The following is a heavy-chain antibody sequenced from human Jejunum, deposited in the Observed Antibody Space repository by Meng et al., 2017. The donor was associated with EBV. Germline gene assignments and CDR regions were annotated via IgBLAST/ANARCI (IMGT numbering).Heavy chain of an antibody. V-gene: IGHV1-69*15. J-gene: IGHJ4*02. CDR2: TVPIFGTT. CDR3: ARAGGDYEDY. CDR1: GDRFGTYS. D-gene: IGHD4-17*01. Sequence: QEQLVLSGAEVKKPGYSVKVSCKASGDRFGTYSVSWVWQAPGQGLEWMGNTVPIFGTTSYAQKFQGRATITADESTRTAFMELRNLRSEDSAMYYCARAGGDYEDYWGQGTLVTVSS.